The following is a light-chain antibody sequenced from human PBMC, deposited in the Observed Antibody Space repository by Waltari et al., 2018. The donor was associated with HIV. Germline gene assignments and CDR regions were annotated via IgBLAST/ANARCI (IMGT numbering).Light chain of an antibody. V-gene: IGLV2-14*01. J-gene: IGLJ2*01. Sequence: QSALTQPASVSGSPGQSITISCTGTSSDVGGYNSVSWYQQHPGKAPKLMIFDVSNRPSVVSNRVSGSKSGNTASLTISGLQAEDEADYYCSSYTSSSTVVFGGGTKVTVL. CDR2: DVS. CDR1: SSDVGGYNS. CDR3: SSYTSSSTVV.